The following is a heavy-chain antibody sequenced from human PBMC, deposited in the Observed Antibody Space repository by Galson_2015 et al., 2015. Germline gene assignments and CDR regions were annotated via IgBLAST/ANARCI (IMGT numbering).Heavy chain of an antibody. CDR1: GFSFSSYW. CDR2: IKQDGSEK. Sequence: SLRLSCAASGFSFSSYWMSWVRQAPGKGLEWVANIKQDGSEKYYVDSVKGSFTISRDNAKNSLYLQMNSLRAEDTAVYYCARGLLLWFGELGGFDYWGQGTLVTVSS. D-gene: IGHD3-10*01. V-gene: IGHV3-7*01. CDR3: ARGLLLWFGELGGFDY. J-gene: IGHJ4*02.